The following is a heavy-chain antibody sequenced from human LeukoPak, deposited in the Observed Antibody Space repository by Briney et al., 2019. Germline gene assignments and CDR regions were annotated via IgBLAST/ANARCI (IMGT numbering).Heavy chain of an antibody. D-gene: IGHD2-15*01. CDR3: ARGFPYCSGGSCPLDY. CDR1: GYTFTGYY. Sequence: AAVKVSCKPSGYTFTGYYMHWVRQAPGQGLEWMGWINPNSGGTNYAQKFQGRVTMTRDTSISTAYMELSRLRSDDTAVYYCARGFPYCSGGSCPLDYWGQGTLVTVSS. CDR2: INPNSGGT. J-gene: IGHJ4*02. V-gene: IGHV1-2*02.